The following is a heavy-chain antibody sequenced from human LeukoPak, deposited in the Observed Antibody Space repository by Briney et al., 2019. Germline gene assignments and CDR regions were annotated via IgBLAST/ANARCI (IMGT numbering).Heavy chain of an antibody. CDR1: GGSFSGYY. J-gene: IGHJ4*02. CDR2: INHSGST. CDR3: ASAPQYYDFWSGYYIFDY. V-gene: IGHV4-34*01. D-gene: IGHD3-3*01. Sequence: SETLSLTCAVYGGSFSGYYWSWIRQPPGKGLEWIGEINHSGSTNYNPSLKSRVTISVDTSKDQFSLKLSSVTAADTAVYYCASAPQYYDFWSGYYIFDYWGQGTLVTVSS.